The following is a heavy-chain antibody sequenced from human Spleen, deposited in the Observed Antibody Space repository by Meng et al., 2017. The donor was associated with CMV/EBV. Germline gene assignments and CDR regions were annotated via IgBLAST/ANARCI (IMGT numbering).Heavy chain of an antibody. CDR2: MNPNSGNT. Sequence: SCNASGYTFTSYDIIWVRQATGRGLEWMGWMNPNSGNTGYAQKFQGRVTLTRDTSKSTAHMELSSLRSEDTAVYYCARGSGDMGFDYWGQGTLVTVSS. D-gene: IGHD7-27*01. CDR1: GYTFTSYD. V-gene: IGHV1-8*01. J-gene: IGHJ4*02. CDR3: ARGSGDMGFDY.